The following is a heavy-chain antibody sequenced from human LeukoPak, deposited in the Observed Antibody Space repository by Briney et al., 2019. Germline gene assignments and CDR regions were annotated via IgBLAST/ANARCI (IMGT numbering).Heavy chain of an antibody. J-gene: IGHJ6*03. V-gene: IGHV1-69*05. Sequence: ASVKVSCKASGGTFSSYAISWVRQAPGRGLEWMGRIIPIFGTANYAQKFQGRVTITTDESTSTAYMELSSLRSEDTAVYYCARESLGPLYYYMDVWGKGTTVTVSS. CDR2: IIPIFGTA. CDR1: GGTFSSYA. CDR3: ARESLGPLYYYMDV.